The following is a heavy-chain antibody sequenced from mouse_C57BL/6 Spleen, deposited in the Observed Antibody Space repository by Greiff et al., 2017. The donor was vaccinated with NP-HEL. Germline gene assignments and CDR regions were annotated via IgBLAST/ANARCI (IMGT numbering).Heavy chain of an antibody. J-gene: IGHJ2*01. Sequence: QVQLQQSGPELVKPGASVKISCKASGYAFSSSWMNWVKQRPGKGLEWIGRIYPGDGDTNYNGKFKGKATLTADKSSSTAYMQLSSLTSEDSAVYFCARESTTVVDYFDYWGQGTTLTVSS. D-gene: IGHD1-1*01. CDR1: GYAFSSSW. V-gene: IGHV1-82*01. CDR2: IYPGDGDT. CDR3: ARESTTVVDYFDY.